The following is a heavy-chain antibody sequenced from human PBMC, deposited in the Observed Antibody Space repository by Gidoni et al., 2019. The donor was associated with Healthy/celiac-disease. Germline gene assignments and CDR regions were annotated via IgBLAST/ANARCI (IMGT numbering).Heavy chain of an antibody. CDR2: ISYDGRNK. Sequence: QVPLVESGGGVVQPGRSLRLSCAASGFSFSSYAMHWVRQAPGKGLEWVAVISYDGRNKYFADSVKGRFTISRDNSKNTLYLQMNSLRAEDTAVYYCARIYPRPDYWGQGTLVTVSS. J-gene: IGHJ4*02. D-gene: IGHD2-2*02. CDR1: GFSFSSYA. V-gene: IGHV3-30*04. CDR3: ARIYPRPDY.